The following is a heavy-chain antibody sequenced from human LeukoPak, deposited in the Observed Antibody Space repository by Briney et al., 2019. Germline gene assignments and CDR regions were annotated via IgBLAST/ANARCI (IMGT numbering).Heavy chain of an antibody. D-gene: IGHD7-27*01. V-gene: IGHV3-30*04. CDR3: VRDATRYTYVTGDGDY. CDR1: GFNFINYA. CDR2: ISFDATSK. Sequence: GGSLRLSCAASGFNFINYAMHWVRQAPGKGLEWVAVISFDATSKYYADSVKGRFTISRDNSKNTLYLQLSSLRPEDTAVYYCVRDATRYTYVTGDGDYWGQGTLVTVPS. J-gene: IGHJ4*02.